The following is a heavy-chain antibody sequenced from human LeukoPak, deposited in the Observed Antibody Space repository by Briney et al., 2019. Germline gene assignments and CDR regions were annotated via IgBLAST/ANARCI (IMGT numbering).Heavy chain of an antibody. V-gene: IGHV3-21*01. CDR3: ARDPVLRYFGFDP. Sequence: GGSLRLSCVASGFTFSSYSMNWVRQAPGKGLEWVSSISSSSSYIYYADSVKGRFTISRDNAKNSLYLQMNSLRAEDTAVYYCARDPVLRYFGFDPWGQGTLVTVSS. CDR2: ISSSSSYI. CDR1: GFTFSSYS. D-gene: IGHD3-9*01. J-gene: IGHJ5*02.